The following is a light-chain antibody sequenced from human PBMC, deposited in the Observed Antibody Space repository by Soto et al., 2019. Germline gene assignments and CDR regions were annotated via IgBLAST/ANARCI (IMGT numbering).Light chain of an antibody. J-gene: IGLJ3*02. CDR3: SSFTSSNTWV. Sequence: QSLLTQPPSVSGSPGQSVTISCTGTSSDVGSYNRVSWYQQPPGTAPKLIIYEVSNRPSGVPDRFFGSKSGNTASLTISGLQAEDEADYYCSSFTSSNTWVFGGGTKLTVL. CDR2: EVS. CDR1: SSDVGSYNR. V-gene: IGLV2-18*02.